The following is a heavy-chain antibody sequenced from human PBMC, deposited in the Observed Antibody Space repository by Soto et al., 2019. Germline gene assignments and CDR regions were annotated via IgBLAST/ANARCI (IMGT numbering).Heavy chain of an antibody. V-gene: IGHV4-39*01. D-gene: IGHD3-10*01. J-gene: IGHJ4*02. Sequence: SETLSLTCSVSGGSISTSSYFWGWIRQPPGKGLEWVGAVHYSGSANYRSSLQSRVTISVDTSQNQSSLRLRSVTAADTAVYYCARHRWGSGSYSGLLDFWGQGALVTVSS. CDR1: GGSISTSSYF. CDR2: VHYSGSA. CDR3: ARHRWGSGSYSGLLDF.